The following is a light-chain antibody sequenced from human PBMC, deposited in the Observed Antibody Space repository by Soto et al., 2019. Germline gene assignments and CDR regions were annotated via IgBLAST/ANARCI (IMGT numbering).Light chain of an antibody. Sequence: EIVMTQSPVTLSVSPGERVTLSCRASQSVSSNLAWYQQKPGQAPSLLIYGAFTRATGIPARFSGTGSGTEFTLTISSLQSEDFAVYYCQHYGSSWTFGQGTKVDIK. CDR1: QSVSSN. CDR3: QHYGSSWT. J-gene: IGKJ1*01. CDR2: GAF. V-gene: IGKV3-15*01.